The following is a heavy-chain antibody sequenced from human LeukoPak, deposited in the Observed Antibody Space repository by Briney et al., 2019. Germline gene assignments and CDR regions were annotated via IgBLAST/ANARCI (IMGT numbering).Heavy chain of an antibody. V-gene: IGHV3-11*06. D-gene: IGHD3-22*01. CDR2: ISSSSSYI. J-gene: IGHJ4*02. Sequence: GGSLRLSCAASGFTFSDYYMSWIRQAPGKGLEWVSSISSSSSYIYYADSVKGRFTISRDNAKNSLYLQMNSLRAEDTAVYYCAREDYADSSGYYSSGEYWGQGTLVTVSS. CDR3: AREDYADSSGYYSSGEY. CDR1: GFTFSDYY.